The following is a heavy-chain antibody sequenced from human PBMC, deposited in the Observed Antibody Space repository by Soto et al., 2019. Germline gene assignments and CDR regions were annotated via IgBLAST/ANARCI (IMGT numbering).Heavy chain of an antibody. CDR1: GGSISSYY. J-gene: IGHJ4*02. V-gene: IGHV4-59*01. CDR3: AREVIGEWLPEGYFDY. D-gene: IGHD6-19*01. Sequence: SETLSLTCTVSGGSISSYYWSWIRQPPGKGLEWIGYIYYSGSTNYNPSLKSRVTISVDTSKNQFSLKLSSVTAADTAVYYCAREVIGEWLPEGYFDYWGQGTLVNVSS. CDR2: IYYSGST.